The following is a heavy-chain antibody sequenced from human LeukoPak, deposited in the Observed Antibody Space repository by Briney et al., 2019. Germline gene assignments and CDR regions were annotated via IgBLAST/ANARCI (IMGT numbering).Heavy chain of an antibody. V-gene: IGHV4-61*02. CDR2: ISGRGTT. CDR3: ARKRARGTLDY. CDR1: GGFINSGDYF. Sequence: PSQTLSLTCTVSGGFINSGDYFWNCIPQPAGKGLEWIGRISGRGTTDYNPSLKSRVSISMDTSKNELSLILTSVTAADTAVYYCARKRARGTLDYWGRGTLVTFST. J-gene: IGHJ4*02.